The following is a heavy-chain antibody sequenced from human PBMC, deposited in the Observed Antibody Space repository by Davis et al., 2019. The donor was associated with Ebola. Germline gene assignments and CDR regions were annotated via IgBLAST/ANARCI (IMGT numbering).Heavy chain of an antibody. CDR2: IYPGDSDT. V-gene: IGHV5-51*01. CDR3: ARLDYFDTSGYYKPLFY. Sequence: KVSCKGSGYSFTSYWIAWVRQMPGKGLEWMGIIYPGDSDTRYSPSFQGQVTISVDKSISTAYLQWSSLKASDTAMYYCARLDYFDTSGYYKPLFYWGQGTLVTVSS. D-gene: IGHD3-22*01. CDR1: GYSFTSYW. J-gene: IGHJ4*02.